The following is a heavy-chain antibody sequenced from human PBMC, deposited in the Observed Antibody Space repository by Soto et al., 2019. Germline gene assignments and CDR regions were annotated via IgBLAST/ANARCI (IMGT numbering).Heavy chain of an antibody. J-gene: IGHJ4*02. V-gene: IGHV3-23*01. D-gene: IGHD3-10*01. CDR2: ISGSGGST. CDR1: GFTFSSYA. Sequence: GGSLRLSCAASGFTFSSYAMSWDRQAPGKGLEWVSAISGSGGSTYYADSVKGRFTISRDNSKNTLYLQMNSLRAEDTAVYYCAKGEDYYGSGKPDWGQGTLVTVSS. CDR3: AKGEDYYGSGKPD.